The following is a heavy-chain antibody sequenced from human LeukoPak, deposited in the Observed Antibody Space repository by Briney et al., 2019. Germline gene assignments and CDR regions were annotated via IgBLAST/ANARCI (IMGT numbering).Heavy chain of an antibody. J-gene: IGHJ5*02. Sequence: PSETLSLTCAVYGGSFSGYCWSWIRQPPGKGLEWIGEINHSGSTNYNPSLKSRVTISVDTSKNQFSLKLSSVTAADTAVYYCARGGYIVVVPAARNWFDPWGQGTLVTVSS. CDR2: INHSGST. D-gene: IGHD2-2*01. CDR1: GGSFSGYC. CDR3: ARGGYIVVVPAARNWFDP. V-gene: IGHV4-34*01.